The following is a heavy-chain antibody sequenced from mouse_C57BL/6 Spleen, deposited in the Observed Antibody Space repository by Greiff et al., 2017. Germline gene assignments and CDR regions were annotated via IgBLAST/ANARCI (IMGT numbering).Heavy chain of an antibody. Sequence: EVKLVESGGGLVQSGRSLRLPCATSGFTFSDFYMEWVRQAPGKGLEWIAASRNKANDYTTEYSASVKGRFIVSRDTSQSILYLQMNALRAEDTAIYYCARDAGSKNYYAMDYWGQGTSVTVSS. CDR1: GFTFSDFY. CDR2: SRNKANDYTT. J-gene: IGHJ4*01. D-gene: IGHD2-5*01. CDR3: ARDAGSKNYYAMDY. V-gene: IGHV7-1*01.